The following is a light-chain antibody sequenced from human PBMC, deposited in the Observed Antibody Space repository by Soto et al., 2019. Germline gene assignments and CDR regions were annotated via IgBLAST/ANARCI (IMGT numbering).Light chain of an antibody. J-gene: IGKJ2*01. CDR2: GAS. V-gene: IGKV3-20*01. CDR3: QQYGSSPYT. CDR1: QSVSSSS. Sequence: EIVLTQSPGTLSLSPGERATLSCRASQSVSSSSLAWYQQKPGQSPRLLIYGASSRATGIPDTFSGSGSGTDFTLTISSLEPEDFAVFYCQQYGSSPYTFGQGTKLEIK.